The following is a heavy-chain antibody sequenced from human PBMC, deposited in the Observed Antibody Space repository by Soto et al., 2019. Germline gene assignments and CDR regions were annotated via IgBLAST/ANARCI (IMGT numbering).Heavy chain of an antibody. V-gene: IGHV4-59*01. CDR3: ARGFGLAAQGMDV. D-gene: IGHD6-6*01. CDR1: GGSISGYY. CDR2: MYYSGFT. Sequence: PSETLSLTXTVSGGSISGYYWSWIRQPPGKRPEWIGYMYYSGFTNYNPSLKSRVTMSLDTSNNQFSLKLSSVTAADTAVYYCARGFGLAAQGMDVWGQGTTVTVSS. J-gene: IGHJ6*02.